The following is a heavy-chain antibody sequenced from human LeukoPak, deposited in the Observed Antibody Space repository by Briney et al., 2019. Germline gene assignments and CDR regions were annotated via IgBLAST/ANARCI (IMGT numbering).Heavy chain of an antibody. CDR1: GYTFTSSG. D-gene: IGHD1-1*01. CDR3: ARDPGGRELAFDY. V-gene: IGHV1-18*01. J-gene: IGHJ4*02. Sequence: ASVRVSCKASGYTFTSSGISWVRQAPGQGLEWMGWISGYNGDTNYAQKFQGRDTITTDTSTSTAYMELRSLSSDDSAVYYCARDPGGRELAFDYWGQGTLVTVSS. CDR2: ISGYNGDT.